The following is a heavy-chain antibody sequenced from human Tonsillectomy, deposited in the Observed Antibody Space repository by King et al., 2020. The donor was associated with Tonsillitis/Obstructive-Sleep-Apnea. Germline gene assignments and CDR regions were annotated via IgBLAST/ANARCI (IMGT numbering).Heavy chain of an antibody. V-gene: IGHV4-34*01. D-gene: IGHD4-17*01. CDR2: INHSGST. J-gene: IGHJ3*01. Sequence: VQLQQWGAGLLKPSETLSLTCAVYGGSFSGYYWSWIRQPPGKGLEWIGEINHSGSTNYNPSLKSRVTISVDTSKNQFSLKLSSVTAADTAVYYCRSGVTTPDDAFDFWGQGTMVTVSS. CDR1: GGSFSGYY. CDR3: RSGVTTPDDAFDF.